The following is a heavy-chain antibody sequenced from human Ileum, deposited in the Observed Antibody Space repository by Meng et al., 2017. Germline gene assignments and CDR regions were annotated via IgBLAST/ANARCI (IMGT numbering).Heavy chain of an antibody. CDR1: GLTFTNAW. CDR3: TTVYLPGHVIYNL. Sequence: GGSLRPSCAASGLTFTNAWMTWVRQAPGKGLEWVGRIKSKIDGETTDYAAPVKGRFSISRDDSKNMLYLEMNSLKTEDTAVYSCTTVYLPGHVIYNLWGQGTMVTVSS. J-gene: IGHJ5*02. CDR2: IKSKIDGETT. D-gene: IGHD3-10*01. V-gene: IGHV3-15*01.